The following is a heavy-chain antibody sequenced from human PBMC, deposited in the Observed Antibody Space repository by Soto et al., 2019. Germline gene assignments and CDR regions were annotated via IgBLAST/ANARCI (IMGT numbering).Heavy chain of an antibody. CDR1: GGSISSYY. D-gene: IGHD5-18*01. Sequence: QVQLQESGPGLVKPSETLSLTCTVSGGSISSYYWSWIRQPPGKGLEWIGYIYYSGSTNYNPSLKSRVTISVDTSKNQVSLKLSSVTAADTAVYYCARVGVDTAMVRYFDYWGQGTLVTVSS. J-gene: IGHJ4*02. CDR3: ARVGVDTAMVRYFDY. CDR2: IYYSGST. V-gene: IGHV4-59*01.